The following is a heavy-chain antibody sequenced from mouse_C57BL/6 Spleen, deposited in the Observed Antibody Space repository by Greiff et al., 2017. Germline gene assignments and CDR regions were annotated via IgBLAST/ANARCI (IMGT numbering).Heavy chain of an antibody. V-gene: IGHV1-53*01. Sequence: QVQLQQPGTELVKPGASVKLSCKASGYTFTSYWMHWVKQRPGQGLEWIGNINPSNGGTTYNEKFKSKATLTVDKSSSTAYLQRSSLTSEDSAVYYCASYEYYYEGYFDYWGQGTTLTVSS. CDR2: INPSNGGT. D-gene: IGHD1-1*01. J-gene: IGHJ2*01. CDR1: GYTFTSYW. CDR3: ASYEYYYEGYFDY.